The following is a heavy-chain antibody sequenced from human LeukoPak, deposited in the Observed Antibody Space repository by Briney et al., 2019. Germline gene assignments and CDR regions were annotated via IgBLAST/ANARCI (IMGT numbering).Heavy chain of an antibody. Sequence: QPGRSLRLSCAASGFTFSKYVMHWVRQAPGKGLEWVATISYDGSNKYYADSVKGRFTIYRDNSKNTLYLQMSSLKTDDTAVYYCARDGPAVIFFGYFWGQGTLVTVSS. D-gene: IGHD2-21*01. CDR2: ISYDGSNK. CDR1: GFTFSKYV. CDR3: ARDGPAVIFFGYF. V-gene: IGHV3-30*03. J-gene: IGHJ4*02.